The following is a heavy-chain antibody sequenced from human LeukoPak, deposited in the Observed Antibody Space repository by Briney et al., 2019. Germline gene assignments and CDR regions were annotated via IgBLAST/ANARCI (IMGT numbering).Heavy chain of an antibody. J-gene: IGHJ5*02. CDR3: ARGKPDYCSGGNCYAPFDH. V-gene: IGHV4-34*01. CDR2: IHHTGST. Sequence: PSETLSLTCAVYGGSFSGYYWSWIRQPPGKGLEWIGEIHHTGSTSYNPSLKSRVSISPDTSKNQFSLNLSSVTAADTAVYYCARGKPDYCSGGNCYAPFDHWGQGTLVTVSS. CDR1: GGSFSGYY. D-gene: IGHD2-15*01.